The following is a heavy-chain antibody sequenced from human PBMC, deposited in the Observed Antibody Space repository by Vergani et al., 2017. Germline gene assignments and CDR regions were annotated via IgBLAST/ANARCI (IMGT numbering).Heavy chain of an antibody. CDR3: ARDLRLLYNRFDP. J-gene: IGHJ5*02. V-gene: IGHV3-33*01. CDR1: GPTLNLLG. Sequence: QVQLVESGGGVVQSGRSLRLPCAACGPTLNLLGMHWARQAPGEALEWVAFPWYDGNDKQYADSVKGRFTISRDNSKSTMYLQMNSLRDEYTGLYYCARDLRLLYNRFDPWGQGTLVTVSS. CDR2: PWYDGNDK. D-gene: IGHD1-14*01.